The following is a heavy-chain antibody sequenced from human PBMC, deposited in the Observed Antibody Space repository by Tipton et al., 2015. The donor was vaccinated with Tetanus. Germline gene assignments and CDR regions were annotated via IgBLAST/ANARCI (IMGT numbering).Heavy chain of an antibody. CDR1: GGSISSSSYY. CDR3: ARHGGELMLYYFDY. V-gene: IGHV4-39*01. Sequence: TLSLTCTVSGGSISSSSYYRGWIRQPPGKGLEWIGSIYYSGSTYYNPSLKSRVTISVDTSKNQFSLKLSSVTAADTAVYYCARHGGELMLYYFDYWGQGTLVTVSS. J-gene: IGHJ4*02. D-gene: IGHD1-26*01. CDR2: IYYSGST.